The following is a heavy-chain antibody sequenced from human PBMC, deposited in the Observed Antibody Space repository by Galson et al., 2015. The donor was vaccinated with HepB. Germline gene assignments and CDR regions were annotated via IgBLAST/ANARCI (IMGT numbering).Heavy chain of an antibody. CDR1: GYSFTSYW. Sequence: QSGAEVKKPGESLKISCKGSGYSFTSYWIGWVRQMPGKGLEWMGIIYPGDSDTRYSPSFQGQVTISADKSISTAYLQWSSLKASDTAMYYCARHGDTYYDILTGYPTVPYYYYGMDVWGQGTTVTVSS. CDR3: ARHGDTYYDILTGYPTVPYYYYGMDV. D-gene: IGHD3-9*01. V-gene: IGHV5-51*01. J-gene: IGHJ6*02. CDR2: IYPGDSDT.